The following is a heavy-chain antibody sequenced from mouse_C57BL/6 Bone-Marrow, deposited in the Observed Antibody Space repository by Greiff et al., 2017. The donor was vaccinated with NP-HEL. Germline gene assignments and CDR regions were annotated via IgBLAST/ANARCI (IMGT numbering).Heavy chain of an antibody. CDR3: ARFPFLYRCYFDY. CDR1: GYAFSSYW. J-gene: IGHJ2*01. Sequence: QVQLQQSGAELVKPGASVKISCKASGYAFSSYWMNWVKQRPGKGLEWIGQIYPGDGDTNYNGKFKGKATLTADKSSSTAYMQLSSLTSEDSAVYFCARFPFLYRCYFDYWGQGTTLTVSS. V-gene: IGHV1-80*01. D-gene: IGHD1-1*01. CDR2: IYPGDGDT.